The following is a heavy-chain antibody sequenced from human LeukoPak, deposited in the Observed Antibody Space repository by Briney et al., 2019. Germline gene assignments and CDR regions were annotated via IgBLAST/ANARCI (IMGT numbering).Heavy chain of an antibody. J-gene: IGHJ4*02. CDR2: IWYDGSND. V-gene: IGHV3-33*01. CDR3: ARVAMSDSSGYCDY. CDR1: GFTFSSYA. Sequence: AGGSLRLSCAASGFTFSSYAMHWVRQAPGKGLEWAAVIWYDGSNDNYADSVRGRFTVSRDNSKNTLYLHMNSVRAEDTAVYYCARVAMSDSSGYCDYWGQGTLVTVSS. D-gene: IGHD3-22*01.